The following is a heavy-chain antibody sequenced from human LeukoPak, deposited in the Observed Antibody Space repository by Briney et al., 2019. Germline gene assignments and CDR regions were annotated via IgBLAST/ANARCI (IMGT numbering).Heavy chain of an antibody. CDR1: GYTFTGYY. CDR3: ARGGLVRGTINSLIAFDI. J-gene: IGHJ3*02. D-gene: IGHD3-10*01. V-gene: IGHV1-2*02. Sequence: ASVKVSCKASGYTFTGYYMHWVRQAPGQGLEWMGWINPNSGGTNYAQKFQGRVTMTRDTSISTAYMELSRLRSDDTAVYYCARGGLVRGTINSLIAFDIWGQGTTVTVSS. CDR2: INPNSGGT.